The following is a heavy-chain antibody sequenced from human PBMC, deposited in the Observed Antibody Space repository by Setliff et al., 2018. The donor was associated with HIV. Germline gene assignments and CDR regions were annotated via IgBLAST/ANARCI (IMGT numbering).Heavy chain of an antibody. Sequence: GGSLRLSCAASGFTFSSYSMNWVRQAPGKGLEWVSSISSSSSTIYYADSVKGRFTISRDNAKNSLYLQMNSLRAEDTAVYYCATVWTAGSLFYWGQGTLVTVSS. D-gene: IGHD6-13*01. V-gene: IGHV3-48*01. CDR2: ISSSSSTI. CDR3: ATVWTAGSLFY. CDR1: GFTFSSYS. J-gene: IGHJ4*02.